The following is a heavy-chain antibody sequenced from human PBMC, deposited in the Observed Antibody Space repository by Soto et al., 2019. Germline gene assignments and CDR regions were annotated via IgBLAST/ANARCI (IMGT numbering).Heavy chain of an antibody. CDR3: AAIRVATPSHFAS. D-gene: IGHD5-12*01. Sequence: PSETLSLTCSVSCGSFSDYYWTWIWQPPGKGLEWIGYIYYSGSTNYNPSLKSRVTISLDTSKNQFSLKLTSVTAADTAVYYCAAIRVATPSHFASRGKGTLVTISS. CDR2: IYYSGST. CDR1: CGSFSDYY. J-gene: IGHJ4*02. V-gene: IGHV4-59*01.